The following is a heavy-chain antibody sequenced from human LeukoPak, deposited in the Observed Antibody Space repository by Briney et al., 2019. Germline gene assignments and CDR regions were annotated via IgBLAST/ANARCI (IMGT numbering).Heavy chain of an antibody. CDR1: GGTFSSYA. J-gene: IGHJ4*02. D-gene: IGHD3-9*01. CDR3: ARAFSQYYDILTGYHSFDY. V-gene: IGHV1-69*01. Sequence: SVKVSCKASGGTFSSYAISWVRQAPGQGLERMGGIIPIFGTANYAQKFQGRVTITADESTSTAYMELSSLRSEDTAVYYCARAFSQYYDILTGYHSFDYWGQGTLVTVSS. CDR2: IIPIFGTA.